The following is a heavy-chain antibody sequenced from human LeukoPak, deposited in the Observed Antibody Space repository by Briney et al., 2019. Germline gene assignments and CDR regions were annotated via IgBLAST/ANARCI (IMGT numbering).Heavy chain of an antibody. Sequence: SETLSLTCTVSGGSISSGSYYWSWIRQPAGTGLEWIGRIYISGSTNYNPSLKSRVTISIDTSKNQFSLKLSSVTAADTAVYYCARSYYDFWSGYSGWFDPWGQGTLVTVSS. CDR3: ARSYYDFWSGYSGWFDP. D-gene: IGHD3-3*01. J-gene: IGHJ5*02. V-gene: IGHV4-61*02. CDR2: IYISGST. CDR1: GGSISSGSYY.